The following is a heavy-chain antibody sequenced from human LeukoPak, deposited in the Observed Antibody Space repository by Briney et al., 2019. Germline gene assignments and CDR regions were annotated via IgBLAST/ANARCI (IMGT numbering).Heavy chain of an antibody. CDR3: ARVTFGVVIIRPVWDY. J-gene: IGHJ4*02. D-gene: IGHD3-3*01. Sequence: GASVKVSCKASGGTFSSYAISWVRQAPGQGLEWMGWTSAYNGNTNYAQKLQGRVTMTTDTSTSTAYMELRSLRSDDTAVYYCARVTFGVVIIRPVWDYWGQGTLVTVSS. CDR2: TSAYNGNT. CDR1: GGTFSSYA. V-gene: IGHV1-18*01.